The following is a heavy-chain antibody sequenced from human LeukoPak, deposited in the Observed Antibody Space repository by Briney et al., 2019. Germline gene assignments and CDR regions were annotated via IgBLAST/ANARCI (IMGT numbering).Heavy chain of an antibody. J-gene: IGHJ4*02. CDR2: IIPIFGTA. CDR3: ARVERDWNRIDY. Sequence: SVKFSCKASGGTFSSYAISWVRQAPGQGLEWMGGIIPIFGTANYAQKFQGRVTITADESTSTAYMELSSLRSEDTAVYYCARVERDWNRIDYWGQGTLVTVSS. V-gene: IGHV1-69*13. CDR1: GGTFSSYA. D-gene: IGHD1-1*01.